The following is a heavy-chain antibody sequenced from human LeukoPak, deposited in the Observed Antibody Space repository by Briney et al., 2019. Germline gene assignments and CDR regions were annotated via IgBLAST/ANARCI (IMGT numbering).Heavy chain of an antibody. V-gene: IGHV1-18*01. J-gene: IGHJ4*02. CDR3: ARADWLRFHFDY. CDR1: GGTFSSYA. CDR2: ISAYNGNT. Sequence: ASVKVSCRASGGTFSSYAISWVRQAPGQGLEWMGWISAYNGNTNYAQKLQGRVTMTTDTSTSTAYMELRSLRSDDTAVYYCARADWLRFHFDYWGQGTLVTVSS. D-gene: IGHD5-12*01.